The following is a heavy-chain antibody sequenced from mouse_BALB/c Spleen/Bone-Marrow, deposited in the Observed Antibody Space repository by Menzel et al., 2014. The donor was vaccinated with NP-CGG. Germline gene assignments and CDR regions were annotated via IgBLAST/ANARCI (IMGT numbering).Heavy chain of an antibody. J-gene: IGHJ3*01. Sequence: VKLVESGAELVRPGTSVKISCKASGYAFSSYWVTWVKQRPGQGLEWIGQIYPGDGDTNYNGKFKDKVTLTADKSPSAAYMQLSSLTSEDSAVYFCAKVTTGFAYWGQGTLVTVSA. CDR2: IYPGDGDT. CDR1: GYAFSSYW. D-gene: IGHD2-2*01. V-gene: IGHV1-80*01. CDR3: AKVTTGFAY.